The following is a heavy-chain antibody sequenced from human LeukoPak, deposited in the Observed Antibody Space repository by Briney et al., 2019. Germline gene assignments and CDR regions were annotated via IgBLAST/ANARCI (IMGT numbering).Heavy chain of an antibody. J-gene: IGHJ6*04. V-gene: IGHV3-11*04. CDR3: AELGITMIGGV. CDR2: ISSSGDTI. Sequence: GGSLRLSCAASGFTFSDYYMSWIRQAPGRGLEWISYISSSGDTIFYADSVKGRFTISRDNAKNSLYLQMNSLRADDTAVYYCAELGITMIGGVWGKGTTVTISS. CDR1: GFTFSDYY. D-gene: IGHD3-10*02.